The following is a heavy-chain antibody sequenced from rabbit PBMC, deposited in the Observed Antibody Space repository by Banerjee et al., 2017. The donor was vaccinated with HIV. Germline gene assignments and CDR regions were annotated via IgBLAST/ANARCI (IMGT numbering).Heavy chain of an antibody. Sequence: QEQLVESGGGLVKPEGSLKLTCTASGVSFTISSYMCWVRQAPGKGLEWIACIDAGSSGCTYFATWAKGRFTVSKTSSTTVTLQMTRLTAADTATYFCARDTSSSFSSYGMDLWGPGTLVTVS. V-gene: IGHV1S45*01. CDR1: GVSFTISSY. CDR3: ARDTSSSFSSYGMDL. CDR2: IDAGSSGCT. J-gene: IGHJ6*01. D-gene: IGHD1-1*01.